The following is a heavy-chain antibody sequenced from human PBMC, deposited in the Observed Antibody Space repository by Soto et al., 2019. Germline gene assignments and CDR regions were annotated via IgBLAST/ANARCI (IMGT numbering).Heavy chain of an antibody. D-gene: IGHD3-3*01. V-gene: IGHV2-5*02. CDR2: IYWDDDK. J-gene: IGHJ4*01. CDR3: AHRVLRTVFGLVTTTAIYFDF. Sequence: QITLNESGPTVVRPTETLTLTCRFSGFSLTTSGVGVGWIRQSPGKAPEWLALIYWDDDKRYSASLKSRLTITKDTSKIQAVVTATDLDPTDTATYYCAHRVLRTVFGLVTTTAIYFDFWGHGTPVAVSS. CDR1: GFSLTTSGVG.